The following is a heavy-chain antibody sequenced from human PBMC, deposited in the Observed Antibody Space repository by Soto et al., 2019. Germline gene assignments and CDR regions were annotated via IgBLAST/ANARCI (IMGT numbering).Heavy chain of an antibody. CDR3: GLKVRTERGAGDQ. CDR2: IHYEGRTT. J-gene: IGHJ4*02. CDR1: GFSIGDSW. V-gene: IGHV3-74*01. D-gene: IGHD1-26*01. Sequence: DVQLVESGGGLVQPGRSLRLSGTGSGFSIGDSWMHWVRQAPGKGLVWVSRIHYEGRTTAYADSVRGRFTISRDTAKKTMYLHLTNVTAEDTGVYYCGLKVRTERGAGDQWGQGTLV.